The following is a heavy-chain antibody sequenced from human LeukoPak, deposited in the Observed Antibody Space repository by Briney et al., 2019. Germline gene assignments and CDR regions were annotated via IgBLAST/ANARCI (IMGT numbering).Heavy chain of an antibody. CDR2: ISGGGDRT. CDR1: GXIFSNYA. J-gene: IGHJ4*02. Sequence: GGSLRLSCAASGXIFSNYAMSWVRQAPGKGLEWVSAISGGGDRTYYADSVKGRFTISRDNSKNTLYLQMNSLRAEDTAVYYCARDGDYYGSGSYYNVLPYYFDYWGQGTLVTVSS. V-gene: IGHV3-23*01. D-gene: IGHD3-10*01. CDR3: ARDGDYYGSGSYYNVLPYYFDY.